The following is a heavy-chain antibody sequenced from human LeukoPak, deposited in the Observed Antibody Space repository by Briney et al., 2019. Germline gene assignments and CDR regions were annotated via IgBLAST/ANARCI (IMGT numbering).Heavy chain of an antibody. J-gene: IGHJ4*02. CDR1: GFTFRNYW. CDR3: VKDHYGFNSLDY. D-gene: IGHD3-10*01. CDR2: LWTDGEKK. V-gene: IGHV3-74*03. Sequence: GGSLRLSCAASGFTFRNYWMHWVRQVPGRGLEWVSRLWTDGEKKSYAASVRDRFTISRDNVRNMLYLQMNSLRVEDTGVYYCVKDHYGFNSLDYWGQGTPVSVSS.